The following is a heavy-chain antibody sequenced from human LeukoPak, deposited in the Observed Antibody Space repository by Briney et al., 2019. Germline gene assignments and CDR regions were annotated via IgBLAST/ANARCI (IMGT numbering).Heavy chain of an antibody. CDR1: GFTFSIYS. Sequence: SGGSLRLSCAVSGFTFSIYSMNWVRQAPGKGLEWVSSISSSSSYIYYADSVKGRFTISRDNAKNSLYLQMSSLRAEDTAVYSCARAGSSSWYYFDYWGQGTLVTVSS. CDR3: ARAGSSSWYYFDY. V-gene: IGHV3-21*01. CDR2: ISSSSSYI. J-gene: IGHJ4*02. D-gene: IGHD6-13*01.